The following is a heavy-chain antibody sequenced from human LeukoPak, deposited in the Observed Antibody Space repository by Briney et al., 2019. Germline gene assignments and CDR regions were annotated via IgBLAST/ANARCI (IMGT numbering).Heavy chain of an antibody. CDR1: GGSISSSSYY. Sequence: SETLSLTCTVSGGSISSSSYYWGWIRQPPGKGLEWIGSIYYSGSTYYNPSLKSRVTISVDTSKNQFSLKLSSVTAADTAVYYCARELSYGYATYSQTPYFDYWGQGTLVTVSS. D-gene: IGHD2-8*01. CDR2: IYYSGST. CDR3: ARELSYGYATYSQTPYFDY. V-gene: IGHV4-39*07. J-gene: IGHJ4*02.